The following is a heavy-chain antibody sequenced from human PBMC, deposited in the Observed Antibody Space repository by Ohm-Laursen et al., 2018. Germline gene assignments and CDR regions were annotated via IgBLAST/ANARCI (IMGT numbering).Heavy chain of an antibody. Sequence: SLRLSCSASGFIFNNYAMNWVRQAPGKGLEWVSAISDSGASAYYADSVKGRFTISRDNSKNTLYLQMNSLRAEDTAVYYCAKLLSGGLFPPGAFDIWGQGTMVTVSS. CDR1: GFIFNNYA. CDR3: AKLLSGGLFPPGAFDI. V-gene: IGHV3-23*01. J-gene: IGHJ3*02. D-gene: IGHD6-19*01. CDR2: ISDSGASA.